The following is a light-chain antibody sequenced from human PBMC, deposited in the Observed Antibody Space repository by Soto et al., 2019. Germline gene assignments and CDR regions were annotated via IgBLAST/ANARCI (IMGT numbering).Light chain of an antibody. CDR3: QLYGTLPLT. CDR1: QSVSSNY. V-gene: IGKV3-20*01. CDR2: GAS. J-gene: IGKJ4*01. Sequence: ENVLTQSPRTLSLTLWERATLXXRASQSVSSNYLAWYQQKPGKAPRVXIYGASSRATGIPDRFSGTGSGTDFTLTISRLEPEDFAVYYCQLYGTLPLTFGGGTNVEIK.